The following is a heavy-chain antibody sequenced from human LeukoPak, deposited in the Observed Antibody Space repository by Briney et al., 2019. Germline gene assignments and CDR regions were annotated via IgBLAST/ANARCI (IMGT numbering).Heavy chain of an antibody. Sequence: GGSLRLSCAASGFPFSSYWMHCVRQAPGEGLVWVSRINSDGSSTSYADSVKGRFTISRDNAKNTLYLQMNSLRAEDTAVYYCARSPRYCSGGSRYPGRGAFDIWGQGTMVTVSS. J-gene: IGHJ3*02. CDR1: GFPFSSYW. CDR2: INSDGSST. CDR3: ARSPRYCSGGSRYPGRGAFDI. V-gene: IGHV3-74*01. D-gene: IGHD2-15*01.